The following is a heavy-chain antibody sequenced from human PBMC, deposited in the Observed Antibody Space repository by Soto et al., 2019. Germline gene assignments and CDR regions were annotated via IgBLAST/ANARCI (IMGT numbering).Heavy chain of an antibody. Sequence: GGSLRLSCTGSGFAFSSHPMSWVRQAPERGLEWVSGISDGGDLTYNADSVRGRFTISRDNSKNTLFLQMNSLRVEDTAVYYCARRAFGSSRSFDIWGQGTMVTVSS. D-gene: IGHD6-6*01. CDR2: ISDGGDLT. CDR1: GFAFSSHP. J-gene: IGHJ3*02. V-gene: IGHV3-23*01. CDR3: ARRAFGSSRSFDI.